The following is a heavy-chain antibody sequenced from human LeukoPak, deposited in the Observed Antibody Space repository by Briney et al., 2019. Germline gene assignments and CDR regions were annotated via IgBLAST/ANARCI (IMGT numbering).Heavy chain of an antibody. CDR2: IYYSGST. D-gene: IGHD3-16*01. V-gene: IGHV4-39*01. CDR3: ARTDSSAGGFDH. Sequence: SETLSLTCTVSGGSISSSSYYWGWIRQPPGKGLEWIGSIYYSGSTYYNPSLKSRVTISVDTSKNQFSLKLSSVTAADTAVYYCARTDSSAGGFDHWGQGTLVTVSS. CDR1: GGSISSSSYY. J-gene: IGHJ4*02.